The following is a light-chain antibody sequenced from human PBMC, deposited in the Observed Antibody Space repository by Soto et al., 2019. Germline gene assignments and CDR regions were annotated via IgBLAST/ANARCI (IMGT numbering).Light chain of an antibody. CDR2: DAR. CDR1: NVGGKS. V-gene: IGLV3-21*02. CDR3: QVWDTITDQYI. Sequence: SYALTQPPSVSVAPGQTARITCGGDNVGGKSVQWYQQKPGQAPVLVLYDARDRPSWIPERFSGSNSGNTATLIISSVEAGDEADFYCQVWDTITDQYIFGSGTKVTVL. J-gene: IGLJ1*01.